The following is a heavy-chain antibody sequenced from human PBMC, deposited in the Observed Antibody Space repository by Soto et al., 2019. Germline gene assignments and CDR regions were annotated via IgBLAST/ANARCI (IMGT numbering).Heavy chain of an antibody. J-gene: IGHJ6*02. D-gene: IGHD2-2*01. CDR3: RSSTSCYDESCVDV. Sequence: KPSETLSLTCAVSGYSISSGNYWAWFRQPPGRGLEWIGSLYHIGSTHYNTSLKSRVTISVDTSKNHFSLELSSVTAADTAIYYCRSSTSCYDESCVDVWGQGTMVTVSS. CDR1: GYSISSGNY. CDR2: LYHIGST. V-gene: IGHV4-38-2*01.